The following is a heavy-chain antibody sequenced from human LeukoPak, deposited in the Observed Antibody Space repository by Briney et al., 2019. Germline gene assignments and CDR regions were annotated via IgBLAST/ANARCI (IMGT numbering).Heavy chain of an antibody. CDR3: ARPLWFGDTGDY. J-gene: IGHJ4*02. CDR1: GFTFRSYE. D-gene: IGHD3-10*01. CDR2: ISSSGSTI. Sequence: VYLGGSLRLSCAASGFTFRSYEMNWVRQAPGKGLEWVSYISSSGSTIYYADSVKGRFTISRDSAKNSLYLQMNSLRAEDTAVYYCARPLWFGDTGDYWGQGTLVTVSS. V-gene: IGHV3-48*03.